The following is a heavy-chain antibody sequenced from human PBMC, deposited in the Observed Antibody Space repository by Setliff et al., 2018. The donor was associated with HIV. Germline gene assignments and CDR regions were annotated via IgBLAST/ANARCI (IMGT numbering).Heavy chain of an antibody. J-gene: IGHJ4*02. CDR1: GFTFSGNA. CDR3: AKNLYRSGWSPLDY. Sequence: GGSLRLSCAASGFTFSGNAMSWVRQAPGKGLEWVSGMTNNGGTTYYAESVKGRFTISRDSSRDTLYLQMNSLRAEDTAVYYCAKNLYRSGWSPLDYWGQGTLVTVSS. V-gene: IGHV3-23*01. D-gene: IGHD6-13*01. CDR2: MTNNGGTT.